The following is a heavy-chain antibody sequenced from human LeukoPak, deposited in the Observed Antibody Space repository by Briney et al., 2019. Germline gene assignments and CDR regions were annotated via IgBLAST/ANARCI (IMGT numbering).Heavy chain of an antibody. V-gene: IGHV3-23*01. CDR2: ISGSGGST. Sequence: GGSLRLSCAASGFTFSSYAMSWVRQAPGKGLEWVSAISGSGGSTYYADSVKGRFTISRDNSKNTLYLQMNSLRAEDTAVYYCAKDRGPTGLPGDFDYWGQGTLVTVSS. CDR1: GFTFSSYA. CDR3: AKDRGPTGLPGDFDY. D-gene: IGHD3-9*01. J-gene: IGHJ4*02.